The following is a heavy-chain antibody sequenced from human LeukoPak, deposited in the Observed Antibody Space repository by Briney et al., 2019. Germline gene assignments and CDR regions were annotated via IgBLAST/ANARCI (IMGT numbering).Heavy chain of an antibody. CDR2: INHSGST. J-gene: IGHJ4*02. Sequence: SETLSLTCAVYGGSFSGYYWSWIRQPPGKGLEWIGEINHSGSTNYNPSLKSRVTISVDTSKNQFSLKLSSVTAADTAVYYCARGFPTTVTTYRGGYLDYWGQGTLVTVSS. CDR1: GGSFSGYY. CDR3: ARGFPTTVTTYRGGYLDY. D-gene: IGHD4-17*01. V-gene: IGHV4-34*01.